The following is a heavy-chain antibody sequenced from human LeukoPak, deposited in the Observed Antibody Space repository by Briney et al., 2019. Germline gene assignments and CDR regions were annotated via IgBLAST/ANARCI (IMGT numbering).Heavy chain of an antibody. CDR1: GFSFSSYE. D-gene: IGHD6-13*01. CDR3: ASEVAAAGTFSVVDY. CDR2: ISSSGRKI. Sequence: GGSLRLSCAASGFSFSSYEMNWVRQAPGKGLEWISFISSSGRKIYYTDSVKGRFTISRDNAKNSLYLQMNSLRAEDTAVYYCASEVAAAGTFSVVDYWGQGTLVTVSS. V-gene: IGHV3-48*03. J-gene: IGHJ4*02.